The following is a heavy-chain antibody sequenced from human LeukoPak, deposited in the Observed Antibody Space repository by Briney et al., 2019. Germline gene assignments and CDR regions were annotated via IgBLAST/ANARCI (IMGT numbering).Heavy chain of an antibody. CDR2: IYYSGST. J-gene: IGHJ5*02. CDR1: GGSISSSSYY. Sequence: SETLSLTCTVSGGSISSSSYYWGWIRQPPGKGLEWIGSIYYSGSTYYNPSLKSRVTISVDTSKNQFSLKLSSVTAADTAVYYCARRGYSSRSCWFDPWGQGTLVTVSS. CDR3: ARRGYSSRSCWFDP. D-gene: IGHD6-13*01. V-gene: IGHV4-39*01.